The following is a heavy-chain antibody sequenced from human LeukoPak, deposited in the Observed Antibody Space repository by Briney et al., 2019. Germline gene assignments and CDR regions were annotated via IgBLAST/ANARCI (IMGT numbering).Heavy chain of an antibody. D-gene: IGHD3-9*01. J-gene: IGHJ4*02. V-gene: IGHV3-21*01. Sequence: GGSLRLSCAASGFTFSSYSINWVRQAPGKGLEWVSSISSSSSYIYYADSVKGRFTISRDNAMNSLYLQMNSLRAEDTAVYYCAADYDTRLFDYWGQGTLVTVSS. CDR3: AADYDTRLFDY. CDR2: ISSSSSYI. CDR1: GFTFSSYS.